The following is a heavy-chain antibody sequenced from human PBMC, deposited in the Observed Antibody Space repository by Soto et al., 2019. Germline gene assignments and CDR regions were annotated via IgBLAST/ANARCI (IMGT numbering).Heavy chain of an antibody. D-gene: IGHD6-13*01. CDR2: INHSGST. J-gene: IGHJ6*02. CDR1: GGSFSGYY. V-gene: IGHV4-34*01. CDR3: ARGQELGIAAAEAAMDV. Sequence: PSETLSLTCAVYGGSFSGYYWSWIRQPPGKGLEWIGEINHSGSTNYNPSLKSRVTISVDTSKNQFSLKLSSVTAADTAVYYCARGQELGIAAAEAAMDVWGQGTTVTVSS.